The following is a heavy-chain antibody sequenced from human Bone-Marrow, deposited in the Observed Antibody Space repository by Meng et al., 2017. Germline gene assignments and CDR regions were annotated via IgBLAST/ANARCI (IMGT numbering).Heavy chain of an antibody. CDR2: INPSGGST. CDR3: ARVQSSGWSPGY. V-gene: IGHV1-46*01. Sequence: QVEVVESGAEVKKPGASVKGSCKASGYTFTSYYMHWVRQAPGQGLEWIGIINPSGGSTSYAQKFQGRVTMTRDTSASTVYMELSSLRSEDTAVYYCARVQSSGWSPGYWGQGTLVTVSS. D-gene: IGHD6-19*01. CDR1: GYTFTSYY. J-gene: IGHJ4*02.